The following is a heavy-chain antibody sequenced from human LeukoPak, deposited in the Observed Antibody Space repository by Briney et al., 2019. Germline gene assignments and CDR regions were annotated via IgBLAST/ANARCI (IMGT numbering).Heavy chain of an antibody. CDR1: GGSISSYY. J-gene: IGHJ6*02. Sequence: SETLSHTCTVSGGSISSYYWSWIRQPPGKGLEWIGYIYYSGSTNYNPSLKSRVTISVDTSKNQFSLKLSSVTAADTAVYYCARGVVDYYYGMDVWGQGTTVTVSS. CDR2: IYYSGST. D-gene: IGHD2-2*01. CDR3: ARGVVDYYYGMDV. V-gene: IGHV4-59*01.